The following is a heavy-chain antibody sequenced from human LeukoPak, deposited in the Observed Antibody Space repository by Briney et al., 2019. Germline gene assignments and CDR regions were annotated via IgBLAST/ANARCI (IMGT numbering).Heavy chain of an antibody. CDR1: GFRISNYE. Sequence: VGSLRLSCAASGFRISNYEMNWVRQAPGKGLEWVSYISSSGSTIYYADYVKGRFTISRDNAKNSLYLQMNSLRAEDTAVYYCARVELAPYYYYMDVWGKGTTVTVSS. CDR2: ISSSGSTI. J-gene: IGHJ6*03. D-gene: IGHD1-7*01. CDR3: ARVELAPYYYYMDV. V-gene: IGHV3-48*03.